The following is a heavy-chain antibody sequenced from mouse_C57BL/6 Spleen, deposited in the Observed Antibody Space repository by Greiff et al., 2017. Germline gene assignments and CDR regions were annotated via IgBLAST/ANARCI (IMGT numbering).Heavy chain of an antibody. CDR3: ARVDYEYDGYAMDY. CDR1: GFTFSDYY. V-gene: IGHV5-16*01. D-gene: IGHD2-4*01. J-gene: IGHJ4*01. Sequence: DVHLVESEGGLVQPGSSMKLSCTASGFTFSDYYMAWVRQVPEKGLEWVANSNYDGSSTYYLDSLKSRFIISRDNAKNILYLQMSSLKAEDTATYYCARVDYEYDGYAMDYWRQGTSVTVSS. CDR2: SNYDGSST.